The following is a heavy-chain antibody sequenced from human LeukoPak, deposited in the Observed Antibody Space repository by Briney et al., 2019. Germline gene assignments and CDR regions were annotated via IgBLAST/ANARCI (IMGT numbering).Heavy chain of an antibody. CDR2: IYHSGST. CDR1: GGSISSGGYS. J-gene: IGHJ5*02. Sequence: SETLSLTCAVSGGSISSGGYSWSWIRQPPGKGLEWIGYIYHSGSTYYNPSLKSRVTISVDRSKSQFSLKLSSVTAADTAVYYCASSHLYCGGDCYSQLDPWGQGTLVTVSS. V-gene: IGHV4-30-2*01. D-gene: IGHD2-21*02. CDR3: ASSHLYCGGDCYSQLDP.